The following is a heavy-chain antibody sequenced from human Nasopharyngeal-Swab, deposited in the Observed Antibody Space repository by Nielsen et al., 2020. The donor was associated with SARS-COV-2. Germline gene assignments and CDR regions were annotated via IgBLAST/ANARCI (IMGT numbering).Heavy chain of an antibody. Sequence: GGSLRLSCAASGFTFDSYAMTWVRQAPGKGLEWVSSVTGSGSTTKYADSVKGRFTISRDNAKNSLYLQMNSLRAEDTAVYYCARERGYGLFDYWGQGTLVTVSS. V-gene: IGHV3-48*01. CDR3: ARERGYGLFDY. D-gene: IGHD3/OR15-3a*01. CDR2: VTGSGSTT. CDR1: GFTFDSYA. J-gene: IGHJ4*02.